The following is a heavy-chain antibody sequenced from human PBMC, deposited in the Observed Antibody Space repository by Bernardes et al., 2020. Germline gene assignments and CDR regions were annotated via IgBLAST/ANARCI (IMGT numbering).Heavy chain of an antibody. V-gene: IGHV3-33*01. CDR3: ARSRIAVAPGDFQH. J-gene: IGHJ1*01. CDR1: GFTFSSYG. Sequence: GVSLRLSCAASGFTFSSYGMHWVRQAPGKGQEWVAVIWFDGSNKYYADSVKGRFTISRDNSKNTLYLQMNSLRAEDTAVYYCARSRIAVAPGDFQHWGQGTLVTVSS. CDR2: IWFDGSNK. D-gene: IGHD6-19*01.